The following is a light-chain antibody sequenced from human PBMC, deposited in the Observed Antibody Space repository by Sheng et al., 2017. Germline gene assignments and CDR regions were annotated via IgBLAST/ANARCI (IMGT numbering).Light chain of an antibody. J-gene: IGKJ1*01. CDR3: QQSYSSPWT. V-gene: IGKV1-39*01. CDR1: QSISTY. CDR2: AAS. Sequence: DIQMTQSPSSLSASVRDRVTITCRASQSISTYLNWYQQKPGKAPKLLIYAASSLQSGVPSRFSGGGSGTDFTLTISSLQPEDFATYYCQQSYSSPWTFGQGDQGGNQT.